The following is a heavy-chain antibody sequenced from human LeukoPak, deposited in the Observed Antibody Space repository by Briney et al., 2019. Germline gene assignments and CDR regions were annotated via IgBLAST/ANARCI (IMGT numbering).Heavy chain of an antibody. J-gene: IGHJ6*02. CDR2: INPSGGST. CDR3: ARDGTRGYSYGYYYYYGMDV. V-gene: IGHV1-46*01. D-gene: IGHD5-18*01. Sequence: ASVKVSCKASGYTFTSYYMHWVRQAPGQGLEWMGIINPSGGSTSYAQKFQGRVTITADESTSTAYMELSSLRSEDTAVYYCARDGTRGYSYGYYYYYGMDVWGQGTTVTVSS. CDR1: GYTFTSYY.